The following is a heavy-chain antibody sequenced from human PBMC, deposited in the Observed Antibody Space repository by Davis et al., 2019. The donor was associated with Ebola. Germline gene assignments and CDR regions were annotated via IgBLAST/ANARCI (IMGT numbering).Heavy chain of an antibody. Sequence: PGGSLRLSCKGSGYSFTNYWIGWVRQMPGKGLEWMGFIYPGDSDTLYSPSSQGHVTISTDKSISTAYLQWTSLKASDTAMYYCARRGYYYDSSGYSSGAFDIWGQGTMVTVSS. D-gene: IGHD3-22*01. CDR3: ARRGYYYDSSGYSSGAFDI. J-gene: IGHJ3*02. CDR1: GYSFTNYW. CDR2: IYPGDSDT. V-gene: IGHV5-51*01.